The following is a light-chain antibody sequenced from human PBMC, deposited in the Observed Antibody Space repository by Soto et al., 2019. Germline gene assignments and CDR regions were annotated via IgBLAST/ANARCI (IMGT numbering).Light chain of an antibody. V-gene: IGKV1-6*01. CDR1: QGIRND. CDR3: LQDYTFPWT. J-gene: IGKJ1*01. CDR2: DAS. Sequence: AIQMTQSPSSLSASVGDGVIITCRASQGIRNDLGWYQQKPGGAPKLMIYDASSLGSGVPSRFSGSGSGTDFTLTIAGLQPEDCATYYSLQDYTFPWTFGHGTKVEIK.